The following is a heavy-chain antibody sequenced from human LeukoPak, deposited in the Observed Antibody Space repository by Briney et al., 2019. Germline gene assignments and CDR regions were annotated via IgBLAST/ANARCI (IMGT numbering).Heavy chain of an antibody. CDR3: ARALRYSSSWLFDS. V-gene: IGHV4-59*01. J-gene: IGHJ4*02. D-gene: IGHD6-13*01. CDR2: IYYSGST. CDR1: GGSISSYY. Sequence: SETLSLTCTVSGGSISSYYWSWIRQPPGKGLEWIGYIYYSGSTNYNPSLKSRVTISVDTSKNQFSLKLSSVTAADTAVYYCARALRYSSSWLFDSWGQGTLVTVSS.